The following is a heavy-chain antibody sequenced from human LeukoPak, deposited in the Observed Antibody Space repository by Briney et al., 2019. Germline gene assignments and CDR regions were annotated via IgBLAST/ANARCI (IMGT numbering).Heavy chain of an antibody. CDR2: VYYTGRT. V-gene: IGHV4-39*01. CDR1: GGFISNSNYY. CDR3: ARQTSYYSGSGSYYPGYYFDY. Sequence: SENLSLNCTVSGGFISNSNYYWGWIRQPPGKGLDWIGSVYYTGRTYYNPSLNSRVTISIDTSKNQFSLRLSSVTAADTAVYYCARQTSYYSGSGSYYPGYYFDYWGQGTLVTVSS. J-gene: IGHJ4*02. D-gene: IGHD3-10*01.